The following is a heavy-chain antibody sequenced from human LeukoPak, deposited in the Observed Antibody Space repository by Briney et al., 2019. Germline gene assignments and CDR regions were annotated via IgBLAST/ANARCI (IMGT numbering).Heavy chain of an antibody. J-gene: IGHJ5*02. CDR2: IYYSGST. CDR3: ARQSSSWYTAYNCFDP. V-gene: IGHV4-39*01. D-gene: IGHD6-13*01. Sequence: PSETLSLTCTVSGGSISSSRYYWGWIRQPPAKGLEWNGSIYYSGSTYYNPSLKSRVTISVDTSKNQFSLKLSSVTAADTAVYYCARQSSSWYTAYNCFDPWGQGTLVTVSS. CDR1: GGSISSSRYY.